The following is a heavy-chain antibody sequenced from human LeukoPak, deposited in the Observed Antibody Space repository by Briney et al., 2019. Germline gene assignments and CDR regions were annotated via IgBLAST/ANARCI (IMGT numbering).Heavy chain of an antibody. Sequence: SETLSLTCAVSGGSIRNHYWSWIRQPPGKGLEWIGHISYSGSTNYNPSLKSRVTISVDTSKNQSSLKLTSVTAADTAVYYCARTPLGYYYGSGTYSNGMDVWGQGTTVTVSS. CDR1: GGSIRNHY. V-gene: IGHV4-59*08. CDR3: ARTPLGYYYGSGTYSNGMDV. CDR2: ISYSGST. J-gene: IGHJ6*02. D-gene: IGHD3-10*01.